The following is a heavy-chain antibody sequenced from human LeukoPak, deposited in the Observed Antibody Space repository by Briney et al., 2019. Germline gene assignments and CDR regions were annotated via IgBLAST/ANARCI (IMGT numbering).Heavy chain of an antibody. Sequence: GGSLRLSCAAFGFTFSNYNMNWVRQAPGKGLEWVSYISSSSSTIYYADSVKGRFTISRDNAKNSLYLQMNSLRAEDTAVYYCATKGTSYSSGYWGQGALVTVSS. CDR2: ISSSSSTI. V-gene: IGHV3-48*01. CDR3: ATKGTSYSSGY. D-gene: IGHD6-25*01. J-gene: IGHJ4*02. CDR1: GFTFSNYN.